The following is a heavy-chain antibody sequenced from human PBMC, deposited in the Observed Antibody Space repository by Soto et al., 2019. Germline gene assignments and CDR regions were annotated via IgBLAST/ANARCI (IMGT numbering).Heavy chain of an antibody. CDR2: IYYSGST. CDR3: ARSIADHWFDP. V-gene: IGHV4-30-4*01. CDR1: GGSISSGDYY. D-gene: IGHD2-21*01. J-gene: IGHJ5*02. Sequence: QVQLQESGPGLVKPSQTLSLTCTVSGGSISSGDYYWSWIRQPPGKGLEWIGYIYYSGSTYYNPSPKSXXTXSXVTSTNQFSLTLSSVTAADTAVYYCARSIADHWFDPWGQGTLVTVSS.